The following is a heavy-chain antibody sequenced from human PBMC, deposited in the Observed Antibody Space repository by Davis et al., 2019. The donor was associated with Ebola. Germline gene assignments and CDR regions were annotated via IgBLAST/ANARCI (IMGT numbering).Heavy chain of an antibody. Sequence: PSETLSLTCTVSGGSISSYYWSWIRQPPGKGLEWIGYIYYSGSTNYNPSLKSRVTISVDTSKNQFSLKLSSVTAADTAVYYCARETDRIAVAGRPFDYWGQGTLVTVSS. V-gene: IGHV4-59*01. CDR3: ARETDRIAVAGRPFDY. CDR1: GGSISSYY. CDR2: IYYSGST. J-gene: IGHJ4*02. D-gene: IGHD6-19*01.